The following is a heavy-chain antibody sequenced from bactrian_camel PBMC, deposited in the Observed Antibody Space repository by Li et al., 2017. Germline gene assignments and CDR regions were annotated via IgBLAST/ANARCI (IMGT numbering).Heavy chain of an antibody. CDR2: IGNPGTT. CDR3: AAFLSWGGRCGEWLQKGRLSDDPI. J-gene: IGHJ4*01. V-gene: IGHV3S56*01. CDR1: GYTYSPYC. Sequence: HVQLVESGGGPVQAGGSLRLFCTFSGYTYSPYCLGWFRQAAGKEREVVATIGNPGTTAYADSAKGRFTILLDNTANILYLQMNALTPEDTAMYYRAAFLSWGGRCGEWLQKGRLSDDPIWGQGTQVTVS. D-gene: IGHD1*01.